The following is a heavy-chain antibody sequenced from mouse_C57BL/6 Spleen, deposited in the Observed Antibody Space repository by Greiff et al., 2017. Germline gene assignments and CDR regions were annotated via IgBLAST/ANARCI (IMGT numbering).Heavy chain of an antibody. CDR3: VRGLRRGDYYAMDY. CDR2: IRSKSSNYAT. D-gene: IGHD2-4*01. V-gene: IGHV10-3*01. CDR1: GFTFNTYA. Sequence: DAGGGLVQPKGSLKLSCAASGFTFNTYAMHWVRQAPGKGLEWVARIRSKSSNYATYYADSVKDRFTISRDDSQSMLYLQMNNLKTEDTAMYYCVRGLRRGDYYAMDYWGQGTSVTVSS. J-gene: IGHJ4*01.